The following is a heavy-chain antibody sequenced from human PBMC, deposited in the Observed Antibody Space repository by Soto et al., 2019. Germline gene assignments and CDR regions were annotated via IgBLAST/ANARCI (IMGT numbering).Heavy chain of an antibody. CDR2: IKSKTNGGTK. J-gene: IGHJ4*02. CDR1: GFTFRNAW. CDR3: TTDDPINRN. V-gene: IGHV3-15*01. Sequence: EVQLVESGGGLVKAGESLRVSCAASGFTFRNAWMSWVRQAPGRGLEWVGRIKSKTNGGTKDYAAPVKGRFSISRDDSKNTLYLQMNSLKTEDTAIYYCTTDDPINRNWGQGTLVTVSS.